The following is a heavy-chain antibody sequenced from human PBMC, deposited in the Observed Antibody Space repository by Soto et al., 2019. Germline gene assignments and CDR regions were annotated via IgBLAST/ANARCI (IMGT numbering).Heavy chain of an antibody. V-gene: IGHV1-18*01. Sequence: ASVKVSCKTSGYTFVTYYISWLRQAPGQGSEWMGCISPNNGKTYYIEDLHGRVTLTPHTSTSTAYMELRNLRCDYTDVYFCARDSSHYFDYWGQGTLVTVSS. J-gene: IGHJ4*02. D-gene: IGHD6-19*01. CDR1: GYTFVTYY. CDR3: ARDSSHYFDY. CDR2: ISPNNGKT.